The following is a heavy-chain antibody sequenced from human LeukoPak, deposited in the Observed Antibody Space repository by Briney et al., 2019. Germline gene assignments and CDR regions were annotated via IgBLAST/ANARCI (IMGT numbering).Heavy chain of an antibody. CDR2: IYYTESS. CDR1: GGFSRSYQ. CDR3: ARNRGIGMAYFYYMDV. J-gene: IGHJ6*03. D-gene: IGHD3-10*01. V-gene: IGHV4-59*01. Sequence: SETLSLTCTVSGGFSRSYQWSWIRQPPGKGLEWIGSIYYTESSNDNPSLKSRITISVDTSKNQFSLRLSSVTAADTAVYYCARNRGIGMAYFYYMDVWGKGTTVTVSS.